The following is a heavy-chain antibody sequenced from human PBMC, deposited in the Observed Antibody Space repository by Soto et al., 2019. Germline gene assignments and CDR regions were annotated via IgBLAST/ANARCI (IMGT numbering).Heavy chain of an antibody. CDR1: GGSISGSSYY. CDR3: ARQNPLNWFDP. V-gene: IGHV4-39*01. Sequence: QLQLQASGPGLVKPSETLSLTCTVSGGSISGSSYYWGWIRQPPGKGLEWIGSISDSESTHYNLSLKSRITMSVYTSKNQFSRKLSSVSAADTAVYYCARQNPLNWFDPWGQGTLVNVSS. J-gene: IGHJ5*02. CDR2: ISDSEST.